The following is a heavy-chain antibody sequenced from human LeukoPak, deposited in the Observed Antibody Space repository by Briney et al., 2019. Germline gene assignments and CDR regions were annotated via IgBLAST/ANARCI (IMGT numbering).Heavy chain of an antibody. CDR2: IYYSGST. J-gene: IGHJ5*02. D-gene: IGHD4-17*01. CDR3: AGDYGDLLTGIRFDT. V-gene: IGHV4-30-4*01. CDR1: GGSISSGDYY. Sequence: SETLSLTCTVSGGSISSGDYYWSWIRQPPGRGLEWIGYIYYSGSTHYNPSLKSRDTISIQTSKNQFSLKLTSVTAADTAVYYCAGDYGDLLTGIRFDTWGQGTPVTVSS.